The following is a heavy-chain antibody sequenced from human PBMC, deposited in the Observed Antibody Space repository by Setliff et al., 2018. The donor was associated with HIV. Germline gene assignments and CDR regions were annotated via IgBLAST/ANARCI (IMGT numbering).Heavy chain of an antibody. CDR2: VSSSGSII. V-gene: IGHV3-48*04. J-gene: IGHJ6*03. Sequence: GSLRLSCAASGFTFSRYTMNWVRQAPGKGLEWVSYVSSSGSIIYYADSVKGRFTISRDNAEYSLHLQMNSLRAEDTAVYYCARARLRNYYYYMDVWAKGTTVTVSS. CDR3: ARARLRNYYYYMDV. D-gene: IGHD5-12*01. CDR1: GFTFSRYT.